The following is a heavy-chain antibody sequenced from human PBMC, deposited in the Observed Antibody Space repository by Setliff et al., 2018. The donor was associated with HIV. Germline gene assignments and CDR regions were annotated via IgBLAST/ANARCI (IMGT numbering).Heavy chain of an antibody. D-gene: IGHD6-6*01. J-gene: IGHJ4*02. CDR2: VKEDGSEK. Sequence: GGSLRLSCATSGFTFSSYWMSWVRQAPGKGLEWVASVKEDGSEKYYVDSVKGRFTISRDNAKNSLYLQMNSLRAEDTAVYYCARGHYSSSSGWGQGTLVTVSS. CDR3: ARGHYSSSSG. V-gene: IGHV3-7*03. CDR1: GFTFSSYW.